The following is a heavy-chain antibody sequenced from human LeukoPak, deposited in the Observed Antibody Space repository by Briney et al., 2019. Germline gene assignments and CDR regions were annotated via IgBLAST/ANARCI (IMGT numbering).Heavy chain of an antibody. J-gene: IGHJ4*02. V-gene: IGHV3-48*03. Sequence: SGGSLRLSCAASGFTFSSYEMNWVRQAPGKGLEWVSYISSSGSTIYYADSVKGRFTISRDNAKNSLYLQLNSLRAEDTAVYYCARDGILMVYAIHYWGQGTLVTVSS. CDR2: ISSSGSTI. D-gene: IGHD2-8*01. CDR3: ARDGILMVYAIHY. CDR1: GFTFSSYE.